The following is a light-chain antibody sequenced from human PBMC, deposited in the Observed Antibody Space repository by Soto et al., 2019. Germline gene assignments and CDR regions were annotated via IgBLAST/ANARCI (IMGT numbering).Light chain of an antibody. J-gene: IGLJ1*01. CDR3: SSYTTGGSYV. Sequence: QSALTQPPSASGSPGLSIAISCTGTSSDVGGYNSVSWYQQHPGKAPKLMIYDVSNRPSGVPNRFSGSKSGNTASLTISGLQAEDEGDYYCSSYTTGGSYVFGTGTKLTVL. CDR1: SSDVGGYNS. V-gene: IGLV2-14*01. CDR2: DVS.